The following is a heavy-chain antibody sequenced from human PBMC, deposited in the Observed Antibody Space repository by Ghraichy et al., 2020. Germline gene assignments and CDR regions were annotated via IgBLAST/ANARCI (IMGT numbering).Heavy chain of an antibody. J-gene: IGHJ6*02. V-gene: IGHV1-18*01. D-gene: IGHD6-6*01. Sequence: ASVKVSCKASGYTFSSHGINWVRQAPGQGLEWMGWISAYNGVTNSAQNFQDRVTRTTDTSTSTAYMELRSLRSDDTAVFYCARGGSSSSGFYYGLDVWGQGTTVTVSS. CDR1: GYTFSSHG. CDR2: ISAYNGVT. CDR3: ARGGSSSSGFYYGLDV.